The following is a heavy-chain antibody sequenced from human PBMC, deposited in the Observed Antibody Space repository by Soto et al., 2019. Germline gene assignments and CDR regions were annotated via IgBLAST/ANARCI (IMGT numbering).Heavy chain of an antibody. J-gene: IGHJ5*02. CDR2: FDPEDGET. V-gene: IGHV1-24*01. CDR1: GYTLTELS. Sequence: ASVKVSCKGSGYTLTELSMHWVRQAPGKGLEWMGGFDPEDGETIYAQKFQGRVTMTEDTSTDTAYMELSSLRSEDTAVYYCATVIAVAGAVVYGWFDPWGQGTLVTVSS. D-gene: IGHD6-19*01. CDR3: ATVIAVAGAVVYGWFDP.